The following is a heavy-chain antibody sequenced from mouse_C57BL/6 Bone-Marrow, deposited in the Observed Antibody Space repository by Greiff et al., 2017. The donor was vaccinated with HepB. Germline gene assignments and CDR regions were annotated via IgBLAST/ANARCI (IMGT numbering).Heavy chain of an antibody. CDR2: IRNKANGYTT. D-gene: IGHD2-4*01. Sequence: EVQVVESGGGLVQPGGSLSLSCAASGFTFTDYYMSWVRQPPGKALEWLGFIRNKANGYTTEYSASVKGRFTISRDNSKSILYLQMNALRAEDSATYYCARYGSFGYYEYDRYFDVWGTGTTVTVSS. CDR3: ARYGSFGYYEYDRYFDV. V-gene: IGHV7-3*01. CDR1: GFTFTDYY. J-gene: IGHJ1*03.